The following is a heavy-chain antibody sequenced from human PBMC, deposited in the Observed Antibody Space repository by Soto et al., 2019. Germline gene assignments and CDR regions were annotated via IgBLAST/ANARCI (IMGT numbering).Heavy chain of an antibody. D-gene: IGHD3-9*01. CDR1: GGTFSSYA. CDR2: IIPICGTA. CDR3: ARVVYDILTGYYYYGMDV. J-gene: IGHJ6*02. V-gene: IGHV1-69*13. Sequence: SVKVSCKASGGTFSSYAISWVRQAPGQGLEWMGGIIPICGTANYAQKFQGRVTITADESTSTAYMELSSLRSEDTAVYYCARVVYDILTGYYYYGMDVWGQGTTVTVSS.